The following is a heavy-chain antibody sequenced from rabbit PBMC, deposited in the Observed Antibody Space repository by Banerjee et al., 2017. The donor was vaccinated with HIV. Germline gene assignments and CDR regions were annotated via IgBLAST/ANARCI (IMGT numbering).Heavy chain of an antibody. J-gene: IGHJ4*01. CDR1: GFSFSNKYV. D-gene: IGHD2-1*01. CDR2: IYNGGGIT. CDR3: ARWEYNYDDYGDAQYYFDL. Sequence: QEQLEESGGDLVKPEGSLTLTCTASGFSFSNKYVMWWVRQAPGKRPEWIACIYNGGGITYYASWAKGRFTISKTSSTTVTLQMTSLTVADTATYFCARWEYNYDDYGDAQYYFDLWGPGTLVTVS. V-gene: IGHV1S45*01.